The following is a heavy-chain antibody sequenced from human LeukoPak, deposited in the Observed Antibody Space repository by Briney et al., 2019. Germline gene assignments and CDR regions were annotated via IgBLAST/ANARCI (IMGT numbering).Heavy chain of an antibody. D-gene: IGHD6-19*01. CDR1: GYTFTSYY. CDR3: ARVGAGYSSGWYDYYYGMDV. J-gene: IGHJ6*02. Sequence: ASVKVSCKASGYTFTSYYMHWVRQAPGQGLEWMGIINPSGGSTSYAQKFQGRVTMTRDTSTSTVYMELSSLRSEDTAVYYCARVGAGYSSGWYDYYYGMDVWGQGTTVTVSS. V-gene: IGHV1-46*01. CDR2: INPSGGST.